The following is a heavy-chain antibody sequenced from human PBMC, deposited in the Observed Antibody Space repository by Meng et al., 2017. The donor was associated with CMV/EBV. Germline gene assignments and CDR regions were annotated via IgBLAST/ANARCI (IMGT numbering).Heavy chain of an antibody. V-gene: IGHV3-21*01. J-gene: IGHJ6*02. Sequence: GGSLRLSCAASGFTFSSYSMNWVRQAPGKGLEWVSSISSSSSYIYYADSVKGRFTISRDNAKNSLYLQMNSLRAEDTAVYYCARGHYGNYYYYYGMDVWGQGTTVTVSS. CDR2: ISSSSSYI. CDR3: ARGHYGNYYYYYGMDV. D-gene: IGHD4-17*01. CDR1: GFTFSSYS.